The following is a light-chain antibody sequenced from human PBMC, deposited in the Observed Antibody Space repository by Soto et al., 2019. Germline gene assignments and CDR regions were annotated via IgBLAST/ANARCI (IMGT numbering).Light chain of an antibody. Sequence: QRTQSPSSLSASVGDRVTITCRASQSISSYLNWYQQKPGKAPKLLIYAASSLQSGVPSRFSGSGSGTDFTLTISSLQPEDFATYYCQQSYSTPITFGQGTRLAIK. CDR3: QQSYSTPIT. CDR1: QSISSY. CDR2: AAS. V-gene: IGKV1-39*01. J-gene: IGKJ5*01.